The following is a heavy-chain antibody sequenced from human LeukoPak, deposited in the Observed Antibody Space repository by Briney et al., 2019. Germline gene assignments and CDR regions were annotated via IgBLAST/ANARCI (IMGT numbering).Heavy chain of an antibody. CDR1: GFTFGSYS. D-gene: IGHD6-6*01. V-gene: IGHV3-48*04. J-gene: IGHJ6*03. CDR3: ARDEYSSSTTYYYYYMDV. Sequence: PGGSLRLSCAASGFTFGSYSMNWVRQAPGKGLEWVSYISSSSSTIYYADSVKGRFTISRDNAKNSLYLQMNSLRAEDTAVYYCARDEYSSSTTYYYYYMDVWGKGTTVTVSS. CDR2: ISSSSSTI.